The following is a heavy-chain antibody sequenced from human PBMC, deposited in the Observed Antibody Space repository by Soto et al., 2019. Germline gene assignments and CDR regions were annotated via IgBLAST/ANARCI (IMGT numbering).Heavy chain of an antibody. D-gene: IGHD6-6*01. CDR1: GGTFSSYA. CDR3: ARDREYSSPPRDYYGMDV. V-gene: IGHV1-69*13. Sequence: SVKVSCKASGGTFSSYAISWVRQAPGQGLEWMGGIIPIFGTANYAQKFQGRATITADESTSTAYMELSSLRSEDTAVYYCARDREYSSPPRDYYGMDVWGQGTTVTVSS. J-gene: IGHJ6*02. CDR2: IIPIFGTA.